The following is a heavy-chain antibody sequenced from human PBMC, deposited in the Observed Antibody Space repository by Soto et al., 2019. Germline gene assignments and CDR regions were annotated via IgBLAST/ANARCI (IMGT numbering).Heavy chain of an antibody. J-gene: IGHJ6*02. D-gene: IGHD1-7*01. CDR1: GYSFTSYW. CDR2: IDPSDSYT. V-gene: IGHV5-10-1*01. Sequence: GESLKISCKGSGYSFTSYWISWVRQMPGKGLEWMGRIDPSDSYTNYSPSFQGHVTISADKSISTAYLQWSSLKASDTAMYYCAGHGSGTMMYYGMDVWGQGTTVTVSS. CDR3: AGHGSGTMMYYGMDV.